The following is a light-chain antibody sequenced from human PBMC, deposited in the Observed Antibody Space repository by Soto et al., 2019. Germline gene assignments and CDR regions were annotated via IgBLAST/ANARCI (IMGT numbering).Light chain of an antibody. J-gene: IGKJ1*01. CDR1: QSVSNF. CDR3: QQYRTYPRT. Sequence: DLPMTQSPSSLSASVGDTVTITCRASQSVSNFLGWFQQKPGKPPKSLIYTASSLQSGVPARFRGSGSGTQFALTINGLQPEDSATYYCQQYRTYPRTFGQGTRVEIK. V-gene: IGKV1-16*01. CDR2: TAS.